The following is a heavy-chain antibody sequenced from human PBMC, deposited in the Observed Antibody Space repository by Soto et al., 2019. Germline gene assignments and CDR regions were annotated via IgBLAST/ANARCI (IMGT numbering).Heavy chain of an antibody. Sequence: GGSLRLSCAASGFTFSSYAMSWVRQAPGKGLEWVSAISGSGGSTYYADSVKGRFTISRDNSKNTLYLQMNSLRAEDTAVYYCAKDQPYPTTWSRWDSANQHFDYWGQGTLVTVSS. CDR1: GFTFSSYA. CDR3: AKDQPYPTTWSRWDSANQHFDY. V-gene: IGHV3-23*01. D-gene: IGHD6-13*01. CDR2: ISGSGGST. J-gene: IGHJ4*02.